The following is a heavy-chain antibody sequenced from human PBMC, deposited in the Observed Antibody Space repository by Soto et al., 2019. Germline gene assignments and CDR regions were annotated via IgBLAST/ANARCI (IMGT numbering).Heavy chain of an antibody. CDR2: IKKDGSKS. Sequence: EVQLVESGGDLVQPGGSLRLSCAASGFSFGSSWMTWVRQAPGKGLEWVANIKKDGSKSNYLDSVRGRFTVSRDNAKNSLYLEMNSLRAEDTALYYCARDVSPGSSSLYRDDVAIWGQGTMVTVSS. CDR3: ARDVSPGSSSLYRDDVAI. D-gene: IGHD6-13*01. V-gene: IGHV3-7*05. CDR1: GFSFGSSW. J-gene: IGHJ3*02.